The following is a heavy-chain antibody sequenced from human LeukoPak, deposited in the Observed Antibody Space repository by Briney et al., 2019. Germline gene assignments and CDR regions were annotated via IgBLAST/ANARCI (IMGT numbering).Heavy chain of an antibody. CDR1: GYTFTSYV. Sequence: GASVKVSCKASGYTFTSYVISWVRQAPGQGLEWMGWINVGNGNTKYSQEFQDRVTITRDTSASTAYMELSSLRSEDMAVYYCARARYETRIWPKSRYDYYHYMDVWGKGTTVTVSS. CDR3: ARARYETRIWPKSRYDYYHYMDV. D-gene: IGHD3-3*01. J-gene: IGHJ6*03. CDR2: INVGNGNT. V-gene: IGHV1-3*03.